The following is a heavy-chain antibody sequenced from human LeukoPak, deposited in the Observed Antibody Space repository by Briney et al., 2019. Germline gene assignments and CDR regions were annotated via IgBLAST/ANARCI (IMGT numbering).Heavy chain of an antibody. CDR1: GGSISSHY. CDR2: ISYSGST. V-gene: IGHV4-59*11. J-gene: IGHJ4*02. D-gene: IGHD1-26*01. CDR3: ARVRFRSYSFDY. Sequence: SETLSLTCTVSGGSISSHYWSWIRQPPGKGLEWIGYISYSGSTNYNPSFKSRVAISVDRSKNQFSLRLSSVTAADTAVYYCARVRFRSYSFDYWGQGTLVTVSS.